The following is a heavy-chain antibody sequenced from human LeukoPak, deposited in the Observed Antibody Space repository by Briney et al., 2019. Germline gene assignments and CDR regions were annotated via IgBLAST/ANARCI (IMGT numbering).Heavy chain of an antibody. V-gene: IGHV1-2*06. CDR2: INPNSRGT. CDR1: GYTFTDYY. J-gene: IGHJ3*02. Sequence: ASVKVSCKASGYTFTDYYMHWGRQAPGQGLEWMGRINPNSRGTDSAQKFQGRFSMTRDTSISTAYMELSRLRSDDTAVYYCARRAREYSHDAFDIWGQGTMVTVSS. CDR3: ARRAREYSHDAFDI. D-gene: IGHD5-18*01.